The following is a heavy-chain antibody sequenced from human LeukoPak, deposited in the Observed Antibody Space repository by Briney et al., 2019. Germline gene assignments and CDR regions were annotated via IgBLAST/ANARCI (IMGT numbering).Heavy chain of an antibody. CDR3: AREGFWSGSFDY. J-gene: IGHJ4*02. V-gene: IGHV4-59*01. CDR2: IYYSGST. Sequence: SETLSFTCTVSGGSISSYYWSWIRQPPGKGLEWIGYIYYSGSTNYNPSLKSRVTISVDTSKNQFSLKLSSVTAADTAVYCCAREGFWSGSFDYWGQGTLVTVSS. D-gene: IGHD3-3*01. CDR1: GGSISSYY.